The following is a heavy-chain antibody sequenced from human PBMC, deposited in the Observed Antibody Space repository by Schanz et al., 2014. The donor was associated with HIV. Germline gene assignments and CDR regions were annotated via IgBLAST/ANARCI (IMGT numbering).Heavy chain of an antibody. Sequence: QVRLQQWGAGLLKPSETLSLTCAVYGGSFGGYYWSWIRQSPGKGLQWIGEMNDSGSSDYNPSLKSRVPISVDTSKRQFSLKLISMTAADTAVYFCARRGEYHLSEDHYYYYGMDVWGQGTTVTVSS. CDR2: MNDSGSS. CDR3: ARRGEYHLSEDHYYYYGMDV. J-gene: IGHJ6*02. D-gene: IGHD2-2*01. CDR1: GGSFGGYY. V-gene: IGHV4-34*01.